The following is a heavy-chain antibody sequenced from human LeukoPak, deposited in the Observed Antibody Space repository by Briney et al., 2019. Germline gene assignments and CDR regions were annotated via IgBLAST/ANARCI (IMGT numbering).Heavy chain of an antibody. V-gene: IGHV3-43*02. CDR2: ISGDGGST. Sequence: PGGSLRLSCAASGFTFDDYAMHWVRHTPGKGLEWVCLISGDGGSTYYADSMKGRFTISRDNSKNSLYLQMSRLRTEDTALYYCAKASGNYLTYYFDYWGQGTLVTVSS. CDR3: AKASGNYLTYYFDY. J-gene: IGHJ4*02. D-gene: IGHD1-26*01. CDR1: GFTFDDYA.